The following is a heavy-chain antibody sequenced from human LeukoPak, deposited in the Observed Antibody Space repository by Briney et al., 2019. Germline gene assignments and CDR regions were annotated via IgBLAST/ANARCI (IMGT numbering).Heavy chain of an antibody. CDR3: ARKVAKRGREAFDI. CDR2: IYHSGST. Sequence: PSETLSLTCTVSGYSISSGYYWGWIRQPPGKGLEWIGSIYHSGSTNYNPSLKSRVTISVDKSKNQFSLKLSSVTAADTAVYYCARKVAKRGREAFDIWGQGTMVTVSS. V-gene: IGHV4-38-2*02. J-gene: IGHJ3*02. D-gene: IGHD1-26*01. CDR1: GYSISSGYY.